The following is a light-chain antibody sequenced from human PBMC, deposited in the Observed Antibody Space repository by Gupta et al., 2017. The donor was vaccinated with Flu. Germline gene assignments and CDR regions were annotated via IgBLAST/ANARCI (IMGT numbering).Light chain of an antibody. CDR1: QSCLDSSKHKDC. CDR3: QQGYYTMYT. J-gene: IGKJ2*01. Sequence: SLGERATINCKSIQSCLDSSKHKDCLAWYQQKPGQPPKLLISWASTRESGVPDRFSGSGSGTDFTLTISSLQAEDVAVYYCQQGYYTMYTFGQGTKLEIK. CDR2: WAS. V-gene: IGKV4-1*01.